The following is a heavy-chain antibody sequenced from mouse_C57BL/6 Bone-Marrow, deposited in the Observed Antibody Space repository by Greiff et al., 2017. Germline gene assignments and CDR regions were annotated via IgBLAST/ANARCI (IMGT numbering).Heavy chain of an antibody. CDR3: ARSTTAHWYFDV. Sequence: VQLQQSGAELVRPGASVKLSCKASGYTFTDYYINWVKQRPGQGLEWIARIYPGSGNTSYNEKFKGKATLTAEKSSSTAYMQLSSLTSEDSAVYFCARSTTAHWYFDVWGTGTTVTVSS. V-gene: IGHV1-76*01. CDR1: GYTFTDYY. J-gene: IGHJ1*03. CDR2: IYPGSGNT. D-gene: IGHD1-2*01.